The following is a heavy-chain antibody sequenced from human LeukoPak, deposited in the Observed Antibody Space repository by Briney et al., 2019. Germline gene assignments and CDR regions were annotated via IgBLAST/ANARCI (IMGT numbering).Heavy chain of an antibody. Sequence: GGSLRLSCVASGFIFSYYDMDWVRQAPGKGLEWISYISSSRSIMYYADSVLGRFTVSRDNAENTLYLQMNSLRGDDTAVYYCARHNQGSPDYWSQGTLVTVSS. CDR3: ARHNQGSPDY. V-gene: IGHV3-48*01. CDR1: GFIFSYYD. CDR2: ISSSRSIM. J-gene: IGHJ4*02.